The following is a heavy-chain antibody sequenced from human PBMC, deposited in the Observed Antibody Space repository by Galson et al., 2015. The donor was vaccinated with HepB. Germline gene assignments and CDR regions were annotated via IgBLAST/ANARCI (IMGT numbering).Heavy chain of an antibody. J-gene: IGHJ6*02. CDR2: ISSSSSTI. D-gene: IGHD2-2*02. V-gene: IGHV3-48*04. Sequence: SLRLSCAASGFTFSSYSMNWVRQAPGKGLEWVSYISSSSSTIYYADSVKGRSTISRDNAKNSLYLQMNSLRAEDTAVYYCASNLDIVVVPAAIPNNNYYYYGMDVWGQGTTVTVSS. CDR3: ASNLDIVVVPAAIPNNNYYYYGMDV. CDR1: GFTFSSYS.